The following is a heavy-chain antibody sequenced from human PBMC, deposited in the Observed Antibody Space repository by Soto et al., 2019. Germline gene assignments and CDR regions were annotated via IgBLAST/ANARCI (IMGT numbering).Heavy chain of an antibody. CDR2: IYYSGST. J-gene: IGHJ6*02. D-gene: IGHD4-4*01. CDR1: GGSISSYY. V-gene: IGHV4-59*01. CDR3: ARRTTVTPRGGYYYGMDV. Sequence: LSLTCTVSGGSISSYYWSWIRQPPGKGLEWIGYIYYSGSTNYNPSLKSRVTISVDTSKNQFSLKLSSVTAADTAVYYCARRTTVTPRGGYYYGMDVWGHGTTVTVSS.